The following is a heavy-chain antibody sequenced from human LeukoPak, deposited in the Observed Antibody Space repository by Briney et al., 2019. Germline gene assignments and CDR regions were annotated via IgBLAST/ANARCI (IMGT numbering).Heavy chain of an antibody. CDR2: IYYSGST. CDR1: GGSISSGGYY. V-gene: IGHV4-31*03. CDR3: ARDDGDYYFDY. Sequence: PSETLSLTCTVSGGSISSGGYYWSWIRQHPGKGLEWIGYIYYSGSTYYNPSLKSRVTISVDTTKNQFSLKLSSGTAADTAVYYCARDDGDYYFDYWGQGTLVTVSS. J-gene: IGHJ4*02. D-gene: IGHD4-17*01.